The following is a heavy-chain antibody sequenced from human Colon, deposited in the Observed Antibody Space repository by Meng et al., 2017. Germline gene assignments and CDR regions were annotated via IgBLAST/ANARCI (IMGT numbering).Heavy chain of an antibody. D-gene: IGHD6-6*01. CDR3: ARGVAARLDY. V-gene: IGHV4-34*01. J-gene: IGHJ4*02. CDR2: IDHSGST. CDR1: GASFSDYY. Sequence: QVQLQQWGAGLGKPSETLSLTCAVDGASFSDYYWSWSRQPPGKGLEWIGEIDHSGSTYYNPSLKSRVAISVDRSKNQFSLKLSSVTAADTAVYYCARGVAARLDYWGQGTLVTVSS.